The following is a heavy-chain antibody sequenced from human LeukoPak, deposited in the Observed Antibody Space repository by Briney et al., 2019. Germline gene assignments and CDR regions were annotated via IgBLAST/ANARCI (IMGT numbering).Heavy chain of an antibody. V-gene: IGHV4-30-4*08. D-gene: IGHD5-24*01. Sequence: SWVRQSPGKGLEWIGYSYYSGSTYYNPSLKSRVTISVDTSKNQFSLKLSSVTAADTAVYYCARGRWPPLPTYWGQGTLVTVSS. J-gene: IGHJ4*02. CDR2: SYYSGST. CDR3: ARGRWPPLPTY.